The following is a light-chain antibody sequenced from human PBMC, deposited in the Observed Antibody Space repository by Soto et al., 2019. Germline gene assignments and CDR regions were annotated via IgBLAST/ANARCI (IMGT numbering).Light chain of an antibody. CDR3: SSYTSSSTLVV. V-gene: IGLV2-14*01. J-gene: IGLJ1*01. Sequence: QSALTQPASVSGSPGQAITISGTGTSSDVGGYNYVSWYQQHPGKAPKLMIYEVSNRPSGVSNRFSGSKSGNTATLTISGLQPEDEADYYCSSYTSSSTLVVFGTGTKLTVL. CDR1: SSDVGGYNY. CDR2: EVS.